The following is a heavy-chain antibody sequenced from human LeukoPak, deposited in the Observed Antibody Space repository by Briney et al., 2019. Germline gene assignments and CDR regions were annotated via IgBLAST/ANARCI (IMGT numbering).Heavy chain of an antibody. J-gene: IGHJ5*02. Sequence: GASVKVSCKASGYTFTSYTIHWVRQAPGQRLEWMGWINTGNGNTEYSQKFQGRVTVTTDTSASTAYMELSSLRSEHTAVYYCARCGYSDAWSCDHWDQGTLVTVSS. V-gene: IGHV1-3*04. CDR1: GYTFTSYT. CDR2: INTGNGNT. CDR3: ARCGYSDAWSCDH. D-gene: IGHD5-18*01.